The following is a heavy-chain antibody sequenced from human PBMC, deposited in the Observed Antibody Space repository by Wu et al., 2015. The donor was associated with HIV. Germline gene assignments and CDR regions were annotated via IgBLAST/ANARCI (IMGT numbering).Heavy chain of an antibody. D-gene: IGHD3-9*01. J-gene: IGHJ6*02. Sequence: QVQLVQSGAEVKKPGASVKVSCKASGYTFTSYDINWVRQATGQGLEWMGWMNPNSGNTGYAQKFQGRVTMTRNTSISTAYMELSSLRSEDTAVYYCARYPQLRYFDWLTDWQNGDYYYYGMDVWGQGTTVTVSS. CDR2: MNPNSGNT. V-gene: IGHV1-8*01. CDR1: GYTFTSYD. CDR3: ARYPQLRYFDWLTDWQNGDYYYYGMDV.